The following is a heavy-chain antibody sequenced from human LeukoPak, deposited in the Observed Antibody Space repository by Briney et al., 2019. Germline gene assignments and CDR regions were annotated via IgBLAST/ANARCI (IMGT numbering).Heavy chain of an antibody. Sequence: PSETLSLTCTGSGASIISGNYFWGWVRQPPGKRLEWIGSWHHSGITDYNPSLKSRVTIVADTSKNQFSLKLASVAAADSAVYFCARQYEFWGQGTLVTVSS. CDR1: GASIISGNYF. D-gene: IGHD3-10*01. CDR3: ARQYEF. CDR2: WHHSGIT. J-gene: IGHJ4*02. V-gene: IGHV4-39*01.